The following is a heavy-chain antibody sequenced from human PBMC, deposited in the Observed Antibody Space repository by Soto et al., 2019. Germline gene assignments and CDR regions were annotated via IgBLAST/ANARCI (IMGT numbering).Heavy chain of an antibody. CDR3: ARDYGITMVRCTYNWFDP. Sequence: QVQLQESGPGLVKPSETLSLTCTVSGGSISSYYWSWIRQPPGKGLEWIGYIYYSGSTNYNPSLKSRVTISVDTSKNQFSLKLSSVTAADTAVYYCARDYGITMVRCTYNWFDPWGQGTLVTVSS. CDR1: GGSISSYY. D-gene: IGHD3-10*01. J-gene: IGHJ5*02. V-gene: IGHV4-59*01. CDR2: IYYSGST.